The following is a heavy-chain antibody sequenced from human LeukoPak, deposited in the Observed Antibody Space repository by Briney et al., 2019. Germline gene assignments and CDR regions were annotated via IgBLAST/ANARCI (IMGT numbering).Heavy chain of an antibody. J-gene: IGHJ4*02. CDR2: ISFDGTNK. CDR3: ATDYGDYEPIDY. V-gene: IGHV3-30*04. D-gene: IGHD4-17*01. Sequence: GGSLRLSCTASGVILSNYAMHWVRRPPGRGLEWVAVISFDGTNKYYGNSVEGRFSVSRDNSKNTLYLQMNSLRPDDTAMYYCATDYGDYEPIDYWGQGTLVTVSS. CDR1: GVILSNYA.